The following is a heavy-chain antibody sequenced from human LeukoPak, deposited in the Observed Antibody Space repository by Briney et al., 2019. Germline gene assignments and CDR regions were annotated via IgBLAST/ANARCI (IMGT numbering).Heavy chain of an antibody. CDR2: IYSGGST. J-gene: IGHJ4*02. Sequence: QSGGSLRLSCAASGFTVSSNYMSWVRQAPGKGLEWVSVIYSGGSTYYADSVKGRFTISRDNSKNTLYLQMNSLRAEDTAVYYCARAPRWSGYHNYFDYWGQGTLVTVSS. CDR1: GFTVSSNY. CDR3: ARAPRWSGYHNYFDY. D-gene: IGHD3-3*01. V-gene: IGHV3-53*01.